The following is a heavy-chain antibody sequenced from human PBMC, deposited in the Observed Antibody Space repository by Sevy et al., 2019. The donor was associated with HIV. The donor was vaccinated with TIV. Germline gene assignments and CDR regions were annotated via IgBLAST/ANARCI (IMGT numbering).Heavy chain of an antibody. Sequence: GGSLRLSCAASGFSLTTSDMHWVRQAPGKGLEWVAYVRNDGSNKYYADSVRDRFTISRDSAKNTLYLQMNSLRDEDTAIYYCARGRKTTEEWLDVLDYYYGLDVWGQGTTVTVSS. J-gene: IGHJ6*02. CDR1: GFSLTTSD. D-gene: IGHD2-8*01. CDR2: VRNDGSNK. CDR3: ARGRKTTEEWLDVLDYYYGLDV. V-gene: IGHV3-30*02.